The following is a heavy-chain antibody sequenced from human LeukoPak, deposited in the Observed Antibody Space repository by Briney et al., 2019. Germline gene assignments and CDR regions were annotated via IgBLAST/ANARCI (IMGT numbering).Heavy chain of an antibody. J-gene: IGHJ4*02. CDR3: AKDGDTTH. Sequence: PGRSLRLSCAASGLTFYDYAMHWVRQVPGKGLEWVSGISWNSGSIAYADSVKGRFTISRDNAKNSLYLQMNSLRAENTAFYYCAKDGDTTHWGQGTLVTVSS. V-gene: IGHV3-9*01. CDR1: GLTFYDYA. D-gene: IGHD1-26*01. CDR2: ISWNSGSI.